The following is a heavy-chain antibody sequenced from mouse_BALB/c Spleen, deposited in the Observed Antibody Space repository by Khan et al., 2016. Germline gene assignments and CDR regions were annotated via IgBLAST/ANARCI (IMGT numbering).Heavy chain of an antibody. CDR2: INTETGEP. CDR3: AQTARTLYAMDY. V-gene: IGHV9-2-1*01. Sequence: QIQLVQSGPELKKPGETVKISCKASGYTFTDYSMHWVKQAPGKGLKWMGWINTETGEPTYADDFKGRFAFSLETSASTAYLQINNLKNEDTATYFCAQTARTLYAMDYWGQGTSVTVSS. J-gene: IGHJ4*01. CDR1: GYTFTDYS. D-gene: IGHD3-2*01.